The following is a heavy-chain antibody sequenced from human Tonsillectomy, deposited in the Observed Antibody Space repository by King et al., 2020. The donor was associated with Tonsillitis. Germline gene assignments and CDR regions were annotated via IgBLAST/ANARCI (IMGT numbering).Heavy chain of an antibody. J-gene: IGHJ4*02. Sequence: VQLVESGGGLVQPGGSLRLSREASGFTFSNYWMTWVRQAPGRGLEWVANIKEDGSEKNYVDSVKGRFTISRDNAKNSLYLQMNSLRAEDTAVFYCVRAGSEHDSWGRGTLVTVSS. CDR1: GFTFSNYW. V-gene: IGHV3-7*01. CDR3: VRAGSEHDS. D-gene: IGHD2-15*01. CDR2: IKEDGSEK.